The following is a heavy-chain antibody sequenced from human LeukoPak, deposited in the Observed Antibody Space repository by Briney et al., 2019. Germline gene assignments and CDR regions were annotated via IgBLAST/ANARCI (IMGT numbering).Heavy chain of an antibody. D-gene: IGHD3-10*01. V-gene: IGHV3-74*01. CDR3: ARVSSASYIGYYYYYMDV. CDR1: GFTFSNYW. J-gene: IGHJ6*03. Sequence: GGSLRLSCAASGFTFSNYWMHWGRQAPGKGLVWVSRINSDGSSTSYADSVKGRFTISRDNAKNTLYLHMNSLRAEARAVYYFARVSSASYIGYYYYYMDVWGKGTPVTVSS. CDR2: INSDGSST.